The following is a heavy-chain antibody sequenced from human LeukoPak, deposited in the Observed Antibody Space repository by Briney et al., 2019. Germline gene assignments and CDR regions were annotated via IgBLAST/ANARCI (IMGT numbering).Heavy chain of an antibody. Sequence: PSETLSLTCTVSGGSISSGDYYWSWIRQPPGKGLEWIGYIYYSGGTYYNPSLKSRVTISVDTSKNQFSLKLSSVTAADTAVYYCARAKGMVRGVIIMDWFDPWGQGTLVTVSS. CDR1: GGSISSGDYY. J-gene: IGHJ5*02. CDR2: IYYSGGT. D-gene: IGHD3-10*01. CDR3: ARAKGMVRGVIIMDWFDP. V-gene: IGHV4-30-4*01.